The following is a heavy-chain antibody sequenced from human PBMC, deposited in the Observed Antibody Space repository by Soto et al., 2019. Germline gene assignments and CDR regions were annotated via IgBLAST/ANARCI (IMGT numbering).Heavy chain of an antibody. CDR1: GFTFSSYA. CDR3: ARQNIPTGRVLPCDI. D-gene: IGHD1-26*01. V-gene: IGHV3-30-3*01. J-gene: IGHJ3*02. Sequence: QVQLVESGGGVVQPGRSLRLSCAASGFTFSSYAMHWVRQAPGKGLEWVAVISYDGSNKYYADSVKGRFTISRDNSKNTLYLQMNSLRAEDTAVYYCARQNIPTGRVLPCDIWGQGTMVTVSS. CDR2: ISYDGSNK.